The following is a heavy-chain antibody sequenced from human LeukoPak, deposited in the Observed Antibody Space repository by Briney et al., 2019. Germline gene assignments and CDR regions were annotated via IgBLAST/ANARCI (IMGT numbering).Heavy chain of an antibody. J-gene: IGHJ3*02. CDR1: GFTFSSYA. V-gene: IGHV3-23*01. D-gene: IGHD5-18*01. CDR3: AKAAVDTAMDHGAFDI. Sequence: GGSLRLSCAASGFTFSSYAMSWVRQAPGKGLEWVSAISGSGGSTYYADSVKGRFTISRDNSKNTLYLQMNSLRAEDTAVYYCAKAAVDTAMDHGAFDIWGQGTMVTVSS. CDR2: ISGSGGST.